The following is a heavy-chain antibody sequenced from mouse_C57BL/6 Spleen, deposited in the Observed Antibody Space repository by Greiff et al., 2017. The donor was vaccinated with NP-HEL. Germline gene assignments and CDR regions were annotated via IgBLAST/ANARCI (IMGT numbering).Heavy chain of an antibody. CDR1: GFTFSSYA. D-gene: IGHD2-4*01. J-gene: IGHJ1*03. CDR2: ISDGGSYT. CDR3: AREDYDYDVYGYFDV. V-gene: IGHV5-4*01. Sequence: EVKLMESGGGLVKPGGSLKLSCAASGFTFSSYAMSWVRQTPEKRLEWVATISDGGSYTYYPDNVKGRFTISRDNAKNNLYLQMSHLKSEDTAMYYCAREDYDYDVYGYFDVWGTGTTVTVSS.